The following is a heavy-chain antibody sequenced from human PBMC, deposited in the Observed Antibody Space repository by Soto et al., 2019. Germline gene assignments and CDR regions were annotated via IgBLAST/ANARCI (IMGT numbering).Heavy chain of an antibody. Sequence: QVQLVESGGGVVQPGRSLRLSCAASGFTFSSYAMHWVRQAPGKGLEWVAVISYDGSNKYYADSVKGRFTISRDNSKNTLYLQMNSLRAEDTAVYYCLVYYYYGMDVRGQGTTVTVSS. J-gene: IGHJ6*02. CDR3: LVYYYYGMDV. CDR1: GFTFSSYA. CDR2: ISYDGSNK. V-gene: IGHV3-30-3*01.